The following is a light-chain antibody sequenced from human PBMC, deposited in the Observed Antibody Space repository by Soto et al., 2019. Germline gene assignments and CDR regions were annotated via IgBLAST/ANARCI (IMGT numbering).Light chain of an antibody. CDR1: QSVSSY. J-gene: IGKJ3*01. Sequence: EIVLTQSPATLSLSPGERATLSCRASQSVSSYLAWYQQEPGQAPRLLIYDASNRATGIPARFSGSGSGTDFNLTISSLEPEDFAVDYCQQRSNWLFTFGPGTKVYIK. CDR3: QQRSNWLFT. V-gene: IGKV3-11*01. CDR2: DAS.